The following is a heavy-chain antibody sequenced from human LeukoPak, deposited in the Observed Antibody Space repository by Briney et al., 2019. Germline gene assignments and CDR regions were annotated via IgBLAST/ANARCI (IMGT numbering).Heavy chain of an antibody. V-gene: IGHV5-51*01. CDR3: ARRYCSGGTCYFFDY. Sequence: GESLKISCQGSGDSLTTLWIGWVRQMPRRGLEWMGIIYPGDSDTRYSPSFQGQVTISADKSISTAYLQWSSLKASDTAMYYCARRYCSGGTCYFFDYWGQGTLVTVSS. J-gene: IGHJ4*02. CDR2: IYPGDSDT. CDR1: GDSLTTLW. D-gene: IGHD2-15*01.